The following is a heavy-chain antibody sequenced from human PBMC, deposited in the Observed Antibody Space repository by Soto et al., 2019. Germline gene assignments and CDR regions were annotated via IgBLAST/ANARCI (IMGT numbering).Heavy chain of an antibody. CDR1: GFTFRSSA. V-gene: IGHV1-58*01. CDR3: ATGAYCGGGSCSDYYYYYYGMDL. CDR2: LVVGTGNT. J-gene: IGHJ6*02. Sequence: ASVKVSCKTSGFTFRSSAVQWVRQARGQRLEWIGWLVVGTGNTNYAQKFQQRVTISSDRSTNTVSMELSSLTSEDTAVYYCATGAYCGGGSCSDYYYYYYGMDLWGQGTTVTVSS. D-gene: IGHD2-15*01.